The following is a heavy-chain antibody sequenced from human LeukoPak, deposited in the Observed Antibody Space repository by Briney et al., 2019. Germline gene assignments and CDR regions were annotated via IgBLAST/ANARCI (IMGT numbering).Heavy chain of an antibody. CDR3: ARDSPESWFDP. J-gene: IGHJ5*02. D-gene: IGHD1-14*01. CDR2: ISYDGSNK. Sequence: GRSLRLSCAASGFTFSSYAMHWVRQAPGKGLEWVAVISYDGSNKYYADSVKGRFTISRDNSENTLYLQMNSLRAEDTAVYYCARDSPESWFDPWGQGTLVTVSS. CDR1: GFTFSSYA. V-gene: IGHV3-30-3*01.